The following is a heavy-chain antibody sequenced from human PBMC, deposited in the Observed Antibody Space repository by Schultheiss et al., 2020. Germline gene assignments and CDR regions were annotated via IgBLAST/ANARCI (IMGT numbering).Heavy chain of an antibody. CDR2: IYYSGST. CDR1: GGSISSGDYY. CDR3: ARAYCSSTSCSYYYYYGMDV. V-gene: IGHV4-30-4*01. J-gene: IGHJ6*02. Sequence: SETLSLTCTVSGGSISSGDYYWSWIRQPPGKGLEWIGYIYYSGSTYYNPSLKSRVTISVDTSKNQFSLKLSSVTAADTAVYYCARAYCSSTSCSYYYYYGMDVWGQGTTVTVSS. D-gene: IGHD2-2*01.